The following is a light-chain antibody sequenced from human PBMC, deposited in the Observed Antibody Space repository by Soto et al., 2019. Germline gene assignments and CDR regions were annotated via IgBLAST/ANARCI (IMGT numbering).Light chain of an antibody. V-gene: IGKV1-5*03. Sequence: DIQMTQSPSTLSASLGDRVTITCRASQSISSWLAWYQQKPGKAPKLLIYKASSLESGVPTRFRGSGSGTDFTLTISSLQPEDVEAYYCQQFKNYPITFGQGTRLEIK. J-gene: IGKJ5*01. CDR3: QQFKNYPIT. CDR2: KAS. CDR1: QSISSW.